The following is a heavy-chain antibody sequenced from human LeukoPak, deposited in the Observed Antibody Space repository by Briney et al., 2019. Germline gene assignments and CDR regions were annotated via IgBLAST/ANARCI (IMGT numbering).Heavy chain of an antibody. J-gene: IGHJ4*02. CDR2: INHSGST. V-gene: IGHV4-34*01. Sequence: PSETLSLTCAVYGGSFSSYYWSWIRQPPGKGLEWIGEINHSGSTNYNPSLKSRVTISVDTSKNQFSLKLSSVTAADTAVYYCARDTMIVVVNTDYWGQGTLVTVSS. CDR3: ARDTMIVVVNTDY. D-gene: IGHD3-22*01. CDR1: GGSFSSYY.